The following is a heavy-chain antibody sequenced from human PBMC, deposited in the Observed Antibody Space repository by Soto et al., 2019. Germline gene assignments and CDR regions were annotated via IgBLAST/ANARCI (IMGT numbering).Heavy chain of an antibody. CDR3: ARGGACFAP. D-gene: IGHD1-26*01. V-gene: IGHV3-7*05. Sequence: EVQLVESGGGLVQPGGSLRLSCAASGFSFSTYWMAWVRQAPGKGLEWVANIDQGGGEKYYVDSVRGRFTISRDNATKSMYLQMTGLRAGGTANYSCARGGACFAPWGKGSLVSVSS. J-gene: IGHJ5*02. CDR1: GFSFSTYW. CDR2: IDQGGGEK.